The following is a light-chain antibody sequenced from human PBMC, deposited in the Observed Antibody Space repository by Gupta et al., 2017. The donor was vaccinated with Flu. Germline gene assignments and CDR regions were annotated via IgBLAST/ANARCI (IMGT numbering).Light chain of an antibody. J-gene: IGLJ2*01. V-gene: IGLV2-14*04. CDR1: SSDVGGYNY. CDR3: SSYTSSSTVV. CDR2: DVS. Sequence: GTSSDVGGYNYVSWYQQHPGKAPKLMIYDVSNRPSGVSNRFSGSKSGNTASLTISGLQAEDEADYYCSSYTSSSTVVFGGGTKLTVL.